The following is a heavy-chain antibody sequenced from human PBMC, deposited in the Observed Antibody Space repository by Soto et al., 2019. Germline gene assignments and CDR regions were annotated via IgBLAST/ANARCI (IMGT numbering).Heavy chain of an antibody. CDR1: GYTFSGRG. V-gene: IGHV1-18*01. Sequence: QAQLVQSGPEVKEPGASVKVSCKASGYTFSGRGIYWVRQAPGQGLEWMGWISPHNAKTHYAQSLQGRVTLTTDTSTSTAYMDLRSLRSDDTAVYYCVREAGDYDWYFDLWGRGTPVTVSS. J-gene: IGHJ2*01. CDR2: ISPHNAKT. CDR3: VREAGDYDWYFDL. D-gene: IGHD4-17*01.